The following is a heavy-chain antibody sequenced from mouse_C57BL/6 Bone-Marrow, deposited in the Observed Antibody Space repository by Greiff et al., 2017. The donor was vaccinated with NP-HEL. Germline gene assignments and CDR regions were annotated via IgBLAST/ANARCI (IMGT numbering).Heavy chain of an antibody. Sequence: VQLKESGAELARPGASVKLSCKASGYTFTSYGISWVKQRTGQGLEWIGEIYPRSGNTYYNEKFKGKATLTADKSSSTADMELRSLTSEDSAVYFCARSGLRRFAYWGQGTLVTVSA. CDR3: ARSGLRRFAY. D-gene: IGHD2-4*01. V-gene: IGHV1-81*01. J-gene: IGHJ3*01. CDR2: IYPRSGNT. CDR1: GYTFTSYG.